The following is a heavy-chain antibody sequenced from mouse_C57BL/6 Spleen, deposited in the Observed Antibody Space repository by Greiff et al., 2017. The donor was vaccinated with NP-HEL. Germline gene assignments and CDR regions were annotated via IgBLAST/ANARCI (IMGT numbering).Heavy chain of an antibody. CDR3: AREEGLRRGDWFAY. J-gene: IGHJ3*01. CDR1: GYAFSSYW. CDR2: IYPGDGDT. V-gene: IGHV1-80*01. D-gene: IGHD2-4*01. Sequence: QVQLKESGAELVKPGASVKISCKASGYAFSSYWMNWVKQRPGKGLEWIGQIYPGDGDTNYNGKFKGKATLTADKSSSTAYMQLSSLTSEDSAVYFCAREEGLRRGDWFAYWGQGTLVTVSA.